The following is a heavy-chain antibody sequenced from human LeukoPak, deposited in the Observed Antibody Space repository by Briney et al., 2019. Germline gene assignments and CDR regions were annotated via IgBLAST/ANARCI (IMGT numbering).Heavy chain of an antibody. CDR1: GVSISTYY. J-gene: IGHJ6*03. CDR2: INTSGST. Sequence: SETLSLTCTVSGVSISTYYWSSIRQPAGKGLEWIGRINTSGSTKYNPSLNSRVTMSIDKTKNQLSLKVTSVTAADTAVYFCARGRLRGLVASITDYMDVWGKGTTVTVSS. CDR3: ARGRLRGLVASITDYMDV. D-gene: IGHD5-12*01. V-gene: IGHV4-4*07.